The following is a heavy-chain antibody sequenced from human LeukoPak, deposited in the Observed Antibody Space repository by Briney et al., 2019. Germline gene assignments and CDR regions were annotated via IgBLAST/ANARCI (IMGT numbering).Heavy chain of an antibody. CDR3: TSFNYYGSGSYPHYFDY. D-gene: IGHD3-10*01. J-gene: IGHJ4*02. CDR1: GFTFSGSA. CDR2: TRSKANSYAT. V-gene: IGHV3-73*01. Sequence: GGSLKLSCAASGFTFSGSAMHWVRQASGKGLEWVGRTRSKANSYATAYAASVKGRFTISRDDSKNTAYLQMNSLKTEDTAVYYCTSFNYYGSGSYPHYFDYWGQGTLVTVSS.